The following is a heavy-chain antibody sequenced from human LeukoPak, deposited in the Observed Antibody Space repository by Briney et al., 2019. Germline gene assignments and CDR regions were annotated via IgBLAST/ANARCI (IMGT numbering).Heavy chain of an antibody. V-gene: IGHV3-9*01. Sequence: GRSLRLSCAASGFTFDDYAMPWVRQAPGKGLEWVSGISWNSGSTDYADSVKGRFTISRDNAKNSLYLQMNSLRAEDTALYYCAKDQGAGSGTYLAGNFDYWGQGTLVTVSS. CDR1: GFTFDDYA. CDR2: ISWNSGST. J-gene: IGHJ4*02. D-gene: IGHD3-10*01. CDR3: AKDQGAGSGTYLAGNFDY.